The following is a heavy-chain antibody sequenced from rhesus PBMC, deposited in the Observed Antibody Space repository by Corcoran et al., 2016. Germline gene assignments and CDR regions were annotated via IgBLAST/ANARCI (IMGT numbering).Heavy chain of an antibody. J-gene: IGHJ4*01. V-gene: IGHV4S10*01. CDR2: IYGSSTST. Sequence: QVQLQESGPGVVKPSETLSLTCAVSGGSISDSYRWSWIRQPPGKGLEWIGYIYGSSTSTNYNPSLKSRVTISKDTSKNQFSLKLSSVTAADTAVYYGARVSGTTDYWGQGVLVTVSS. D-gene: IGHD1-26*01. CDR1: GGSISDSYR. CDR3: ARVSGTTDY.